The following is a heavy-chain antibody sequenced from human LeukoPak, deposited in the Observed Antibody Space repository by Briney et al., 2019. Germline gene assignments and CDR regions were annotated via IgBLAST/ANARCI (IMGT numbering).Heavy chain of an antibody. CDR1: GLNLRSNY. CDR2: IYSGGST. D-gene: IGHD2/OR15-2a*01. V-gene: IGHV3-53*01. CDR3: ARDLSRAFDI. J-gene: IGHJ3*02. Sequence: GGSLRLSCAASGLNLRSNYMSWVRQAPGKGLEWVSGIYSGGSTYYADSVTGRFTISKDNSKNTLYLQMNSLRAEDTAVYYCARDLSRAFDIWGQGTMVTVSS.